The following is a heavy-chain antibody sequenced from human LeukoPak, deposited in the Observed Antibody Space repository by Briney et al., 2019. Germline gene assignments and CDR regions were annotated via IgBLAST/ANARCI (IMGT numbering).Heavy chain of an antibody. Sequence: ASVKVSCKASGGTFSSNAISWVRQAPGQGLEWMGGIIPIFGTANYAQKFQGRVTITADESTSTAYMELSSLRSEDTAVYYCARTRYDSSGYNYYYYGMDVWGQGTTVTVSS. CDR2: IIPIFGTA. V-gene: IGHV1-69*13. CDR3: ARTRYDSSGYNYYYYGMDV. D-gene: IGHD3-22*01. J-gene: IGHJ6*02. CDR1: GGTFSSNA.